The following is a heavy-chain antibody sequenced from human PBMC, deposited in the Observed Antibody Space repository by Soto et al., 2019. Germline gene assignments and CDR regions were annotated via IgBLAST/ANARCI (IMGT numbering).Heavy chain of an antibody. J-gene: IGHJ6*02. CDR2: IIPIFGSG. CDR3: ARGQGRLSVRGVYSCYAMDA. V-gene: IGHV1-69*01. Sequence: VQLVQSGAEVKKPGSSVKVSCKASGGTFSSYAISWVRQAPGQGLEWMGGIIPIFGSGNYAQKFQGRVTITADEFTSTAYMELSSLRSQDTAVYYCARGQGRLSVRGVYSCYAMDAWGQGTTVTVSS. D-gene: IGHD3-10*02. CDR1: GGTFSSYA.